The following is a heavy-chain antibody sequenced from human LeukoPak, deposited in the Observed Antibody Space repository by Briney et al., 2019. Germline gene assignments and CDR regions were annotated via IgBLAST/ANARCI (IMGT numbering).Heavy chain of an antibody. Sequence: GGSLRLSCAASGFTFSSYWMSWVRQAPGKGLEWVANIKQDGSEKYYVDSVKGRFTIPRDNAKNSLYLQMNSLRAEDTAVYYCARVGYSDFWSGYYWDYWGQGTLATVSS. CDR3: ARVGYSDFWSGYYWDY. CDR1: GFTFSSYW. CDR2: IKQDGSEK. D-gene: IGHD3-3*01. V-gene: IGHV3-7*01. J-gene: IGHJ4*02.